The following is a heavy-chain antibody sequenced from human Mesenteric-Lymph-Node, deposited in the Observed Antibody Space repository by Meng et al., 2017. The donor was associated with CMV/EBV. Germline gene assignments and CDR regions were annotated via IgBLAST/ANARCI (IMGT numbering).Heavy chain of an antibody. V-gene: IGHV4-61*01. Sequence: SGGFVRCGSYSWVWLRHPPGEALVWIVYIYYSWSTNYNLSLMSRVPISVYTSKIQFSLQLSSVTAADTAVYYCARGGRVVPAAYFDYWGQGTLVTVSS. J-gene: IGHJ4*02. D-gene: IGHD2-2*01. CDR2: IYYSWST. CDR1: GGFVRCGSYS. CDR3: ARGGRVVPAAYFDY.